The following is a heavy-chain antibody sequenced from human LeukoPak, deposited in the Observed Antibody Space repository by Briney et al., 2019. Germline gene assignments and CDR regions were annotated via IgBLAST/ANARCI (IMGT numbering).Heavy chain of an antibody. CDR2: IRAHNGNT. D-gene: IGHD3-10*01. CDR3: ARDLITMVRGVITEYNWFDP. CDR1: GYTFTSYG. Sequence: ASVKVSCKASGYTFTSYGISWVRQAPGQGLEGRGWIRAHNGNTNYAQKLQGRITMTTDTSTSTAYMELRSLRSEDTAVYYSARDLITMVRGVITEYNWFDPWGQGTLVTVSS. V-gene: IGHV1-18*04. J-gene: IGHJ5*02.